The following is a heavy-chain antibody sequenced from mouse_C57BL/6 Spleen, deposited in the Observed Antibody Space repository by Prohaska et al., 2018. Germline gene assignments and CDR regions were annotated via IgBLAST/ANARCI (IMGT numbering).Heavy chain of an antibody. V-gene: IGHV5-6*01. Sequence: LELVATISSGCSYTYYADSVKGRFTISRDNAKNTLYLQMSSLKSEDTAMYYCARLGYDYDAAWFAYWGQGTLVTVSA. J-gene: IGHJ3*01. CDR3: ARLGYDYDAAWFAY. D-gene: IGHD2-4*01. CDR2: ISSGCSYT.